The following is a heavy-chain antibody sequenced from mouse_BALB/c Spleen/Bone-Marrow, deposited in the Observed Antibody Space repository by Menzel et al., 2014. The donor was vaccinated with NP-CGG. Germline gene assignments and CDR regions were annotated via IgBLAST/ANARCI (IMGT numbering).Heavy chain of an antibody. CDR2: INPYNDGT. CDR3: ARSGRYDGFAY. Sequence: EVQLQESGPELVKPGASVRMSCKASGYTFTSYVMHWVKQKPGQGPEWIGYINPYNDGTKYNEKFKGKATLTPDKSSSTAYMELSSLTSEDSAVYYCARSGRYDGFAYWGQGTLVTVSA. D-gene: IGHD2-14*01. V-gene: IGHV1-14*01. CDR1: GYTFTSYV. J-gene: IGHJ3*01.